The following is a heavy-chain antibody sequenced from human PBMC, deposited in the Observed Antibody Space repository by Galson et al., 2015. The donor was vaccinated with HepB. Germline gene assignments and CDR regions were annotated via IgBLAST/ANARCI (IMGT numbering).Heavy chain of an antibody. D-gene: IGHD3-22*01. J-gene: IGHJ4*02. V-gene: IGHV3-30*18. CDR3: AKARRDGSDYYLYQYDFDY. Sequence: SLRLSCAASGFTFRAYGMHWVRQTPGKGLEWVAVISNDGSEKHYADSVKGRFTISRDNSKNTLYLQMNSLRAEDTAVHYCAKARRDGSDYYLYQYDFDYWGQGILVTVSS. CDR1: GFTFRAYG. CDR2: ISNDGSEK.